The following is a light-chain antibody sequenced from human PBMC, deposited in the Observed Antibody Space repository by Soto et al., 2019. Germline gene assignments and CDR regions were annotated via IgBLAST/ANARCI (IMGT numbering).Light chain of an antibody. V-gene: IGKV3-20*01. J-gene: IGKJ4*01. CDR2: DGS. CDR1: QSVRSS. CDR3: QQYGTSPFT. Sequence: EIVLTQSPDTLSLSPGQRATLSCRASQSVRSSLAWYQQKRGQAPRLLIYDGSIRATGLPDTIRGSGSGTGSTLTISRLDPEDFAVYHCQQYGTSPFTFGGGTKVEIK.